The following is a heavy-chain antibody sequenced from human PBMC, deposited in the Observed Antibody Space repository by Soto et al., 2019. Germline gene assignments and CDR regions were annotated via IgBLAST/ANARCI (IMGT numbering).Heavy chain of an antibody. V-gene: IGHV4-61*08. CDR3: ARVPGPYDSSGYLP. CDR1: GGSVSSGDYY. Sequence: SETLSLTCTVSGGSVSSGDYYWSWIRQPPGKGLEWIGYIYYSGNTNYNPSLKSRVTISVDTSKNQFSLKLSSVTAADTAVYYCARVPGPYDSSGYLPWGQGTLVTVSS. J-gene: IGHJ5*02. CDR2: IYYSGNT. D-gene: IGHD3-22*01.